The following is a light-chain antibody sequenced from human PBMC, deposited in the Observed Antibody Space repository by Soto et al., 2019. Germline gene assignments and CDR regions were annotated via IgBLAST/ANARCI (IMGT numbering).Light chain of an antibody. CDR2: DVS. Sequence: QSALTQPASVSGSPGQSITISCTGTSSDVGGYNYVSWYQQHPGKAPKLMIYDVSNRPSGVSNRFSGSKSGNTASLTISGLQAEDEADYYCSSYTSRSSSTYVFGTGIKLTVL. V-gene: IGLV2-14*01. CDR1: SSDVGGYNY. J-gene: IGLJ1*01. CDR3: SSYTSRSSSTYV.